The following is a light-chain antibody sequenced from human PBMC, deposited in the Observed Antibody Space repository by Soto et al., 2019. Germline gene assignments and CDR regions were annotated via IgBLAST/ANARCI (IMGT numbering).Light chain of an antibody. CDR1: ISDVGAYNY. V-gene: IGLV2-14*01. CDR3: SSYTGAYPLV. J-gene: IGLJ1*01. CDR2: EVS. Sequence: QSALAQPASVSGSPGQSIAISCTGTISDVGAYNYVSWYQQHPGKAPKLIVHEVSDRPSGVSDRFSGSKSGNTASLTISGLQAEDEADYYCSSYTGAYPLVFGPGSKVTVL.